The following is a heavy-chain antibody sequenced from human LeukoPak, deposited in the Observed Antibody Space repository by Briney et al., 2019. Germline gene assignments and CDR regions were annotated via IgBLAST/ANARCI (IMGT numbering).Heavy chain of an antibody. CDR3: VKGGYYFDY. D-gene: IGHD2-2*01. CDR2: INHSGST. CDR1: GGSISSGSYY. V-gene: IGHV4-39*01. Sequence: SETLSLTCTVSGGSISSGSYYWSWIRQPPGKGLEWIGEINHSGSTNYNPSLKSRVTISVDTSKNQFSLKLSSVTAADTAVYYCVKGGYYFDYWGQGTLVTVSS. J-gene: IGHJ4*02.